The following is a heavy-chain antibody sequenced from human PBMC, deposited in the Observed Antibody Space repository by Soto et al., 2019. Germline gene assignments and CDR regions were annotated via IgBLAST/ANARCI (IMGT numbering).Heavy chain of an antibody. D-gene: IGHD3-22*01. CDR2: ISGSGHAT. CDR3: AKGRYFDSSGGCANY. CDR1: GFIFDNYA. Sequence: EVKLLESGGGLVPPGASARLSCITSGFIFDNYAMSWVRQSPGRGLAWVAAISGSGHATYYTQSVQGRFIISRDKSKKTVFLQMNNLRAEDTAVYYCAKGRYFDSSGGCANYWGLGTLVTVSS. J-gene: IGHJ4*02. V-gene: IGHV3-23*01.